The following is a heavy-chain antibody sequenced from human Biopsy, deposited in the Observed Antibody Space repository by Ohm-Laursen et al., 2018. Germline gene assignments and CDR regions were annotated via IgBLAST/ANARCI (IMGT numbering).Heavy chain of an antibody. D-gene: IGHD3-3*01. Sequence: SVKVSCKASGGSFSTYTISWVRQAPGQGLEWMGWISPYNGDTDYARKLQGRVTMTTDTSTSTAYMDLRSLRSDDTAVYYCARDRWPHVTLLGLVVFDFWGQGTLVIVSS. CDR3: ARDRWPHVTLLGLVVFDF. CDR2: ISPYNGDT. CDR1: GGSFSTYT. V-gene: IGHV1-18*01. J-gene: IGHJ4*02.